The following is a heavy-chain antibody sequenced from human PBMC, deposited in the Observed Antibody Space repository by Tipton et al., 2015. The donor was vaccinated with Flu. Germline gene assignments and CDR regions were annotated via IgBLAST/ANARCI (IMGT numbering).Heavy chain of an antibody. CDR2: IYPDDSDT. J-gene: IGHJ3*01. CDR3: ARRGVTNSGKDDSFDL. V-gene: IGHV5-51*03. CDR1: GYTFTNHW. D-gene: IGHD1-26*01. Sequence: VQLVQSGAEVKKPGESLKISCKASGYTFTNHWIAWVRQMPGKGLEWMGIIYPDDSDTSWSLSFLGQVTISVDRYLNTAYLQWRSLKASDSAMYYCARRGVTNSGKDDSFDLWGQGTMVSVSS.